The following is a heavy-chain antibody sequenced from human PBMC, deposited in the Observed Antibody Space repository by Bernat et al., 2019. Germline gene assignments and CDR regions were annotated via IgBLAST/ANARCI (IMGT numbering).Heavy chain of an antibody. V-gene: IGHV2-5*02. Sequence: QITLKESGPTLVKPTQTLTLTFTFSGFSLSTSGVGVGWIRLPPGKALEWLALIYWDDDKRYSPSLKSRLTINKDTTKNQVVLTMTNMDPVDTATYYCAHRKYYFDYRGQGTLVTVSS. CDR2: IYWDDDK. J-gene: IGHJ4*02. CDR3: AHRKYYFDY. CDR1: GFSLSTSGVG.